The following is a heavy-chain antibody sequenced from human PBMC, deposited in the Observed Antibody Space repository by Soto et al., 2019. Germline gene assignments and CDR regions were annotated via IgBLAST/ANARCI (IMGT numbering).Heavy chain of an antibody. J-gene: IGHJ3*02. CDR2: ISSSSSTR. CDR1: GFTFSSYS. D-gene: IGHD2-2*01. CDR3: ASDFPDCSSTSCSNVRGNDAFDI. Sequence: EVQLVESGGGLVQPGGSLRLSCAASGFTFSSYSMNWVRQAPGKGLEWVAYISSSSSTRYYADSVKGRFTISRDDAKISLYLQMNRLRAEDTAEYYCASDFPDCSSTSCSNVRGNDAFDIWGQGTMVTVSS. V-gene: IGHV3-48*01.